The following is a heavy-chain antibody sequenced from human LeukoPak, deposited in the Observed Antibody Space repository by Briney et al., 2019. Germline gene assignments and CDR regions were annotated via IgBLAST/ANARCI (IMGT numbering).Heavy chain of an antibody. CDR1: GYTFTSYD. J-gene: IGHJ5*02. D-gene: IGHD2-2*02. CDR2: MNPNSGNT. V-gene: IGHV1-8*01. Sequence: ASVKVSCKASGYTFTSYDISWVRQATGQGLEWMGWMNPNSGNTGYAQKFQGRVTMTRNTSISTAYMELSSLRSEDTAVYYRARGRSPAGIQGNWFDPWGQGTLVTVSS. CDR3: ARGRSPAGIQGNWFDP.